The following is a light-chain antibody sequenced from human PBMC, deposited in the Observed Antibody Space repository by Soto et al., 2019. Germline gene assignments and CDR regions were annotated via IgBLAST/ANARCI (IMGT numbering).Light chain of an antibody. CDR1: QGISTW. V-gene: IGKV1D-16*01. J-gene: IGKJ1*01. CDR3: QQYDRYPRT. Sequence: DIQMTQFPSSVSASVGDRVNITCRASQGISTWLAWYQQKPERAPKSLIYGASRLQSGVPPRFNGTGSETDFTLTISGLQPADFATYYCQQYDRYPRTFGQGTKVEIK. CDR2: GAS.